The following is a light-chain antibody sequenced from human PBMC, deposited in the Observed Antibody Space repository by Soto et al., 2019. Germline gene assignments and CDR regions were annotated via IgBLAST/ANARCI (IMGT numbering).Light chain of an antibody. Sequence: DIVMTQSPDSLAVSLGERATINCKSSQSVLYSSNKKNYLAWYQQKPGQPPKLLIYWASTRESGVPDRFSGSGTDFTLTISSLQAEDVAVYYCQQYYSSPLTFGGGTKVEIK. J-gene: IGKJ4*01. CDR3: QQYYSSPLT. CDR2: WAS. V-gene: IGKV4-1*01. CDR1: QSVLYSSNKKNY.